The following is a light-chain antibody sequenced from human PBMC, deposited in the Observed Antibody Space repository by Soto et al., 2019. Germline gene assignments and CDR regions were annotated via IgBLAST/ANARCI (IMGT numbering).Light chain of an antibody. Sequence: EIVLTQSPGTLSLSPGERATLSCRASQSVSSSFLAWYQQKPGQAPRLLIYGASSRATGIPDRFSGSGSGTDFTLTISRLEPEDVAVYSCQQYGSSPLTFGGGTQVEIK. V-gene: IGKV3-20*01. J-gene: IGKJ4*01. CDR3: QQYGSSPLT. CDR1: QSVSSSF. CDR2: GAS.